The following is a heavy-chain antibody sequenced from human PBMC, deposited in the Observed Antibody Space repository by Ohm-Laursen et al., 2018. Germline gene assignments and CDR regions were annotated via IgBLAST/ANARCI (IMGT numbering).Heavy chain of an antibody. CDR2: VSYSENT. CDR1: GGSFSSADYY. J-gene: IGHJ4*02. D-gene: IGHD6-19*01. Sequence: SDTLSLTCAVSGGSFSSADYYWSWIRHHPGKGLEWIGYVSYSENTYCNPSLKSRLLISVDRSKNQFSLKLSSVIAADTAMYYCARHASVTGLDYWGQGTLVTVSS. V-gene: IGHV4-31*11. CDR3: ARHASVTGLDY.